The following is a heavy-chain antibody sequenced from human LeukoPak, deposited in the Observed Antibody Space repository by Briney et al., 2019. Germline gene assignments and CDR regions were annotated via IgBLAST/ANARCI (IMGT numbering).Heavy chain of an antibody. Sequence: ASVKVSCKASGYTLTNYFMHWVRQAPGQGLEWMGIINPSGGGSTSYAQKFQGRVTMTRDTSTSTAYMELSSLRSEDTAVYYCAYHYDFWSGYYPIDYWGQGTLVTVSS. CDR3: AYHYDFWSGYYPIDY. CDR2: INPSGGGST. J-gene: IGHJ4*02. CDR1: GYTLTNYF. V-gene: IGHV1-46*01. D-gene: IGHD3-3*01.